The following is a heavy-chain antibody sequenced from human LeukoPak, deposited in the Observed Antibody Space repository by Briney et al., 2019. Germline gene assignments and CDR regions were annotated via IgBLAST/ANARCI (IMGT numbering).Heavy chain of an antibody. V-gene: IGHV4-31*03. D-gene: IGHD3-22*01. CDR2: IYYSGST. Sequence: PSQTLSLTCTVSGGSISSGGYYWSWIRQHPGKGLEWIGYIYYSGSTYYNPSLKSRVTISVDTSKNQFSLKLSSVTAADTAVYYCARTMYYYDSSGSPNRDDAFDIWGQGTMVTVSS. J-gene: IGHJ3*02. CDR3: ARTMYYYDSSGSPNRDDAFDI. CDR1: GGSISSGGYY.